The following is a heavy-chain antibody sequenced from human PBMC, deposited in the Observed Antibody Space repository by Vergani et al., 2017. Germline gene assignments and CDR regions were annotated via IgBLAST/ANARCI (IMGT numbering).Heavy chain of an antibody. CDR3: ARDSGYDFWSGYHNWFDP. J-gene: IGHJ5*02. V-gene: IGHV3-23*01. CDR1: GFTFSSYA. CDR2: ISSSGGST. Sequence: EVQLLESGGGLIQPGGSLRLSCAASGFTFSSYAMSWVRQAPGKGLEWVSAISSSGGSTYYADSVKGRFTISRDNAKNSLYLQMNSLRAEDTAVYYCARDSGYDFWSGYHNWFDPWGQGTLVTVSS. D-gene: IGHD3-3*01.